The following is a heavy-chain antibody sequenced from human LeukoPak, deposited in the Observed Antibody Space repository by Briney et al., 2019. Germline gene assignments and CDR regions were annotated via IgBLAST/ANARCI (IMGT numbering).Heavy chain of an antibody. CDR3: AHKGSESYYSLFDF. Sequence: SGPTLVNPTQTLTLTCTFSGFSLSAIGVGVGWIRQPPGKALEWLALIYWDDDKRYSPSLKSRLTLTKDTSKNQVVLTMTNMDPVDTATYYCAHKGSESYYSLFDFWGQGTLVTVSS. D-gene: IGHD3-10*01. CDR2: IYWDDDK. V-gene: IGHV2-5*02. CDR1: GFSLSAIGVG. J-gene: IGHJ4*02.